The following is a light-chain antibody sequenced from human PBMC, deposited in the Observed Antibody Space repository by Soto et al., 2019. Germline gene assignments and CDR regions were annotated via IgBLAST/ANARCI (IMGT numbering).Light chain of an antibody. J-gene: IGKJ4*01. CDR2: DAS. CDR3: QQRSNWP. V-gene: IGKV3-11*01. Sequence: EIVLTQSPATLSLSPGERATLSCRASQSVSSYLAWYQQKPGQAPRLLIYDASNRATGIPARFSGSGSGTDFTLTISGLEPEDFAVYYCQQRSNWPFGGGTKVEIK. CDR1: QSVSSY.